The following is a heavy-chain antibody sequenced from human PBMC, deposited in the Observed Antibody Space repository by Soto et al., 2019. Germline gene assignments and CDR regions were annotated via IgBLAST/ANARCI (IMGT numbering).Heavy chain of an antibody. J-gene: IGHJ4*02. CDR3: VRDLWIQLGHFDY. D-gene: IGHD5-18*01. V-gene: IGHV3-64D*08. Sequence: PGGSLRLSCSASGFTFSTYAMHWVRQAPGKGLEYVSSVNNNGGGTYYADSVKGRFAISRDNSKNTLYLQMSSLRAEDTAVYYCVRDLWIQLGHFDYWAQGTLVTVSS. CDR1: GFTFSTYA. CDR2: VNNNGGGT.